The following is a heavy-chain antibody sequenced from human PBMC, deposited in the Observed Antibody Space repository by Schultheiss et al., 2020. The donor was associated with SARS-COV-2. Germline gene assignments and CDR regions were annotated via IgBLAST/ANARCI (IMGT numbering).Heavy chain of an antibody. CDR2: IHYSGSS. V-gene: IGHV4-31*03. D-gene: IGHD2-2*01. Sequence: SETLSLTCTVSGGSISSGVYYWSWVRQRPGEGLEFIGYIHYSGSSYYNPSLKSRVTISVDTSKNQFSLKLSSVTAADTAVYYCARDRQLLRHYYYGMDVWGQGTTVTVSS. CDR3: ARDRQLLRHYYYGMDV. J-gene: IGHJ6*02. CDR1: GGSISSGVYY.